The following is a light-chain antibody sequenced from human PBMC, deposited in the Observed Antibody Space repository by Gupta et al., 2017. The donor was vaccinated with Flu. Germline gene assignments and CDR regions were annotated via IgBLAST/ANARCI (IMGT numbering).Light chain of an antibody. CDR1: QSLSNS. Sequence: AVRMTQSPSSISASTGDRVTITCRASQSLSNSVAWYQQKAGKPPKLLIYATSSLQNGVPSRFSGSGSGTXFTLTIXCLQADDFATYYCQQYYGFPFTFGXGTKVDVK. J-gene: IGKJ3*01. CDR2: ATS. V-gene: IGKV1-8*01. CDR3: QQYYGFPFT.